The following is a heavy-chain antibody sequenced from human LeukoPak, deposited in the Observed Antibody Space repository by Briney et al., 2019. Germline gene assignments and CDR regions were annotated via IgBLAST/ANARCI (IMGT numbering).Heavy chain of an antibody. V-gene: IGHV4-4*07. J-gene: IGHJ4*02. D-gene: IGHD3-10*01. CDR2: IYTSGST. Sequence: SETLSLTCTVSGGSISSYYWSWIRQPAGKGLEWIGRIYTSGSTNYNPSLKSRVTMSVDTSKNQFSLKLSSVTAADTAVYYCARTYGSGSSRIFDYWGQGTLVTVSS. CDR1: GGSISSYY. CDR3: ARTYGSGSSRIFDY.